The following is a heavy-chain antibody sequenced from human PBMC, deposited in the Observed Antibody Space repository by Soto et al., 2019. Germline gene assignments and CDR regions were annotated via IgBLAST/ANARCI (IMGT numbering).Heavy chain of an antibody. J-gene: IGHJ4*02. CDR3: AKHWDY. CDR2: ISGSGGSA. CDR1: GFTFSRHA. V-gene: IGHV3-23*01. Sequence: EVQLLESGGGLVQPGGSLRLSCAASGFTFSRHAMSWVRQAPGKGLEWVSSISGSGGSAYYADSVKGRFTISRDNSKNTLYLQVSSLRAEDTAVYFCAKHWDYWGRGTLVTVSS.